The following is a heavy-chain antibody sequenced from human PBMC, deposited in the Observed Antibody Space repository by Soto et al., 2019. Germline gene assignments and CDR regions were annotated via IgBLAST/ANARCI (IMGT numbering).Heavy chain of an antibody. CDR1: GYTFTSYD. V-gene: IGHV1-8*01. CDR2: INPNTGNT. D-gene: IGHD4-4*01. CDR3: ARGRIYREE. Sequence: QVQLVQSGAEVKKPGASVKVSCKASGYTFTSYDINWVRQATGQGLEWMGWINPNTGNTGYAQKFQGRVTMTRNTSISTAHMELSSLRSVATAVYYRARGRIYREEWGQGTLVTVSS. J-gene: IGHJ4*02.